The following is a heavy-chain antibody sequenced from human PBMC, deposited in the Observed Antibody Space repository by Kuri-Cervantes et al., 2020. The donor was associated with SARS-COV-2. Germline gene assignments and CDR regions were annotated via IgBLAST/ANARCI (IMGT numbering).Heavy chain of an antibody. CDR2: ISYDGSNK. Sequence: GGSLRLSCAASGFTFSSYAMHWVRQAPGKGLEWVAVISYDGSNKYYADSVKGRFTISRDNSKNTLYLQMNSLRAKDTAVYYCARDFHHRFDYWGQGTLVTVSS. V-gene: IGHV3-30-3*01. J-gene: IGHJ4*02. CDR3: ARDFHHRFDY. CDR1: GFTFSSYA.